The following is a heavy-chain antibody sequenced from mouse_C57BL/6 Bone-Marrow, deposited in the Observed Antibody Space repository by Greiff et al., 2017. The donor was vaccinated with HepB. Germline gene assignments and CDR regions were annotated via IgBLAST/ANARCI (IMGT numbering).Heavy chain of an antibody. D-gene: IGHD3-3*01. J-gene: IGHJ1*03. CDR3: AREGRSGYFDV. Sequence: VQLQQPGAELVKPGASVKLSCKASGYTFTSYWMHWVKQRPGQGLEWIGMIHPNSGSTNYNEKFKSKATLTVDKSSSTAYMQLSSLTSEDSAVYDCAREGRSGYFDVWGTGTTVTVSS. CDR1: GYTFTSYW. V-gene: IGHV1-64*01. CDR2: IHPNSGST.